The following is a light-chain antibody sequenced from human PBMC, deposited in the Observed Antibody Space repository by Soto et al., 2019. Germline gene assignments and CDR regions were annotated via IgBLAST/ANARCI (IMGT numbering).Light chain of an antibody. CDR2: QDS. Sequence: SYELTQPPSVSVSPGQTASITCSGDKLGDKYACWYQQKPGQSPVLVIYQDSKRPSVIPERFSGSNSGNTATLTIRGTHAMDEADYYCQAWDSSTVVFGGGTKLTVL. CDR1: KLGDKY. J-gene: IGLJ2*01. CDR3: QAWDSSTVV. V-gene: IGLV3-1*01.